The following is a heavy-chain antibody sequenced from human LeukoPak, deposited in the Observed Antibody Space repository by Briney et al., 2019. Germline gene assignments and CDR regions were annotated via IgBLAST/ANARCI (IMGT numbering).Heavy chain of an antibody. Sequence: SETLSLTCAVSGGSISSSNRWSWVRQPPGKGLEWIGEIYHSGSTNYNPSLKSRVTISVDTSKNQFSLKLSSVTAADTAVYYCARQLKMYYYGSGSYFFDIWGQGTMVTVSS. CDR2: IYHSGST. CDR1: GGSISSSNR. J-gene: IGHJ3*02. CDR3: ARQLKMYYYGSGSYFFDI. D-gene: IGHD3-10*01. V-gene: IGHV4-4*02.